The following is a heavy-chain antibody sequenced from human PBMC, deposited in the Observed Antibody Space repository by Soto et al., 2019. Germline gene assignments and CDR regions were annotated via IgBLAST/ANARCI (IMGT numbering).Heavy chain of an antibody. CDR3: ARTYSFFPFDY. D-gene: IGHD3-3*02. J-gene: IGHJ4*02. CDR1: GFTFSSYW. Sequence: GGSLRLSCAASGFTFSSYWMSWVRQAPGKGLEWVANIKQDGSGKYYVDSVKGRFTISRDNAKNSLYLQMNSLRAEDTAVYYCARTYSFFPFDYWGQGTLVTVSS. V-gene: IGHV3-7*03. CDR2: IKQDGSGK.